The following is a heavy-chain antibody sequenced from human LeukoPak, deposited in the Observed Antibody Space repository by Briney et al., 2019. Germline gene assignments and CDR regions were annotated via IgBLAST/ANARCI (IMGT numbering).Heavy chain of an antibody. CDR2: ISSSGSTI. CDR3: ARERAQGFDY. CDR1: GFTFSTYE. J-gene: IGHJ4*02. Sequence: PGGSLRLSCAASGFTFSTYETNWVRQAPGKGLEWVSYISSSGSTIYYADSVKGRFTISRDDAKNSLYLQMSSLRAEDTAVYYCARERAQGFDYWGQGTLVTVSS. V-gene: IGHV3-48*03.